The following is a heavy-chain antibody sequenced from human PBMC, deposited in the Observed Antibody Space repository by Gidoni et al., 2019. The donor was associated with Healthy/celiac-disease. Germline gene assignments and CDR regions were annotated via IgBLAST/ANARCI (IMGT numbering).Heavy chain of an antibody. CDR2: IIPIFGTA. CDR1: GGTFSSYA. Sequence: QVRLVQAGAEVKKPGSSVTVSCKASGGTFSSYAISWVRQAPGQGLEWMGGIIPIFGTANYAQKFQGRVTITADESTSTAYMELSSLRSEDTAVYYCASLPGDIVVVVAAPPHAFDIWGQGTMVTVSS. D-gene: IGHD2-15*01. CDR3: ASLPGDIVVVVAAPPHAFDI. V-gene: IGHV1-69*01. J-gene: IGHJ3*02.